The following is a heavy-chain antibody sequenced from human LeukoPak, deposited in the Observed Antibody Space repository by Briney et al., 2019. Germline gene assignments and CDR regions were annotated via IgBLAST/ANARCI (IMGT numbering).Heavy chain of an antibody. CDR3: AIMVRGGQEEPIDY. CDR2: IYHSGST. V-gene: IGHV4-4*02. J-gene: IGHJ4*02. D-gene: IGHD3-10*01. Sequence: TETLSLTCTVSGGSINSYYWSWVRQPPGKGLEWIGEIYHSGSTNYNPSLKSRVTISVDKSKNQFSLKLSSVTAADTAVYYCAIMVRGGQEEPIDYWGQGTLVTVSS. CDR1: GGSINSYY.